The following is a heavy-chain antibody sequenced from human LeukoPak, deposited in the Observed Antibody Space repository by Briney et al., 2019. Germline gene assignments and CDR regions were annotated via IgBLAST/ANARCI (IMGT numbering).Heavy chain of an antibody. J-gene: IGHJ3*02. V-gene: IGHV4-61*02. Sequence: SETLSLTCTVSGSSISSGSYYWSWIRQPAGKGLEWIGRIYTSGSTNYNPSLKSRVTISVDTSKNQFSLKLSSVTAADTAVYYCARLAYCGGDCYSNAFDIWGQGTMVTVSS. CDR3: ARLAYCGGDCYSNAFDI. CDR1: GSSISSGSYY. D-gene: IGHD2-21*01. CDR2: IYTSGST.